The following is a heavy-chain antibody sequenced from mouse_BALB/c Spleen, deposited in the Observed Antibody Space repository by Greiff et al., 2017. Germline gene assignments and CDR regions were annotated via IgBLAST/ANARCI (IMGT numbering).Heavy chain of an antibody. CDR1: GFTFTDYY. V-gene: IGHV7-3*02. CDR2: IRNKANGYTT. Sequence: EVQLVESGGGLVQPGGSLRLSCATSGFTFTDYYMSWVRQPPGKALEWLGFIRNKANGYTTEYSASVKGRFTISRDNSQSILYLQMNTLRAKDSATYYCARDGNYFDYWGQGTTLTVSS. J-gene: IGHJ2*01. CDR3: ARDGNYFDY.